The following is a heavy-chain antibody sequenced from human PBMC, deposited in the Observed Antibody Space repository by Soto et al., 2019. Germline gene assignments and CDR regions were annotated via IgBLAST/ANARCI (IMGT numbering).Heavy chain of an antibody. D-gene: IGHD1-26*01. CDR3: AGDRHSGSYYFDN. CDR2: INAGNGNT. J-gene: IGHJ4*02. CDR1: GYTFTSYA. V-gene: IGHV1-3*01. Sequence: QVQLVQSGTEVKKPGASVKVSCKASGYTFTSYAMHWVRQAPGQRLEWMGWINAGNGNTKDSQKFQGRVNITRDTFEGTAYKELSSLRSEGTAVYYCAGDRHSGSYYFDNWGQGTLVTVSS.